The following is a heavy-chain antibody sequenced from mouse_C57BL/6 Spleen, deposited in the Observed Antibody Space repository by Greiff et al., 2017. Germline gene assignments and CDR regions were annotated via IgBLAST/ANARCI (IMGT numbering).Heavy chain of an antibody. CDR2: IYPGSGST. Sequence: QVQLQQPGAELVKPGASVKMSCKASGYTFTSYWITWVKQRPGQGLEWIGDIYPGSGSTNYNEKFKSKATLTVDTSSSTAYMQLSNLTSEDSAVYYCARPKIYYGSSFDYWGQGTTLTVSS. J-gene: IGHJ2*01. CDR3: ARPKIYYGSSFDY. V-gene: IGHV1-55*01. CDR1: GYTFTSYW. D-gene: IGHD1-1*01.